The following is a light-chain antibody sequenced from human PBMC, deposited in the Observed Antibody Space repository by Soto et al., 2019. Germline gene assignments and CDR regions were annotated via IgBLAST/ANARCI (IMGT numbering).Light chain of an antibody. CDR1: QDISNH. J-gene: IGKJ3*01. CDR3: RRYNSAPFT. Sequence: DIQMTQSPSSLSASVGDRVTITCRASQDISNHLAWYQQKPGKVPKLLIYAASTLQLGVPSRFSGSGSGTDFTLTISSLQPEDIATYYCRRYNSAPFTFGPGTKVDIK. V-gene: IGKV1-27*01. CDR2: AAS.